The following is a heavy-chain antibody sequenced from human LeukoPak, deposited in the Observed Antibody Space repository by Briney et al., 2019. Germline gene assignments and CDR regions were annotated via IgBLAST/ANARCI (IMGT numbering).Heavy chain of an antibody. V-gene: IGHV3-21*04. CDR3: AGGTGFIIKD. D-gene: IGHD3-9*01. CDR1: GFIFSTYA. Sequence: GGSLRLSCAASGFIFSTYAMNWVRQAPGKGLEWVSTISGSGGSTYYADSVKGRFTISRDNAKNSLYLQMNNLRVEDTAMYYCAGGTGFIIKDWGQGTLVTVSS. J-gene: IGHJ4*02. CDR2: ISGSGGST.